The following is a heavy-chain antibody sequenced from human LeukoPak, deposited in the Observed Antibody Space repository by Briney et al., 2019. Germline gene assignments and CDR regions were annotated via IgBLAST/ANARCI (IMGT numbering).Heavy chain of an antibody. CDR1: GFTFSSYG. CDR3: AKALSGYDFVAY. Sequence: GGSLRLSCAASGFTFSSYGMSWVRQAPGKGLEWVSAISGSGGSTYYADSVKGRFTISRDNSKNTLYLQMNSLRAEDTAVYYCAKALSGYDFVAYWGQGTLVTVSS. V-gene: IGHV3-23*01. J-gene: IGHJ4*02. D-gene: IGHD5-12*01. CDR2: ISGSGGST.